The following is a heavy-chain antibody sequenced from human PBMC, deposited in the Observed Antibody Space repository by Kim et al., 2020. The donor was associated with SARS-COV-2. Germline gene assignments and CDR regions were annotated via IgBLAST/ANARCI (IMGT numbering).Heavy chain of an antibody. CDR3: ARSAPWFGELLWREDYYYYGMDV. J-gene: IGHJ6*02. Sequence: SVKVSCKASGGTFSSYAISWVRQAPGQGLEWMGGIIPIFGTANYAQKFQGRVTITADESTSTAYMELSSLRSEDTAVYYCARSAPWFGELLWREDYYYYGMDVWGQGTTVTVSS. CDR2: IIPIFGTA. D-gene: IGHD3-10*01. V-gene: IGHV1-69*13. CDR1: GGTFSSYA.